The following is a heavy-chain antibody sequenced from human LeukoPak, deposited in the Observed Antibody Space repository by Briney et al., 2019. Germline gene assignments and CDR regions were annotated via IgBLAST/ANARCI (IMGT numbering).Heavy chain of an antibody. CDR1: GYTFTGYY. D-gene: IGHD1-1*01. CDR3: ARVRENWNDWAFDY. Sequence: ASVKVSCKASGYTFTGYYMHWVRQAPGQGLEWMGWINPNSGGTNYAQKFQGRVTMTRDTSISTAYMELSRLRSDDTAVYYRARVRENWNDWAFDYWGQGTLVTVSS. V-gene: IGHV1-2*02. CDR2: INPNSGGT. J-gene: IGHJ4*02.